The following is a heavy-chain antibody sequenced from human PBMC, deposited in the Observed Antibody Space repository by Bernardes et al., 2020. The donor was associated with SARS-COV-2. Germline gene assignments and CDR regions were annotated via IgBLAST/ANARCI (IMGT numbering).Heavy chain of an antibody. CDR2: IDQDGSEN. D-gene: IGHD7-27*01. CDR3: ARDWGGLDV. Sequence: GGSLRLSCAASGFTFGNYWMNWVRQAPGKGLEWVANIDQDGSENYYVDSVKGRFTISRDNAKNSLFLQMNRLRADDTAVYYCARDWGGLDVWGRGTTVTGSS. V-gene: IGHV3-7*01. CDR1: GFTFGNYW. J-gene: IGHJ6*02.